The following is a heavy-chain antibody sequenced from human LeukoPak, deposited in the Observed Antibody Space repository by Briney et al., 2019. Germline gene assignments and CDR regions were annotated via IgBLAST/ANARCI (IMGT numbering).Heavy chain of an antibody. Sequence: HAGGSLRLSCAASGFTFSSYAMSWVRQAPGKGLEWVANIKQDGSERYYVDSVKGRFTISRDNAKNSLYLQMNSLRAEDTAVYYCARYGGSYYFDNWGQGTLVTVSS. CDR3: ARYGGSYYFDN. V-gene: IGHV3-7*01. J-gene: IGHJ4*02. CDR2: IKQDGSER. D-gene: IGHD1-26*01. CDR1: GFTFSSYA.